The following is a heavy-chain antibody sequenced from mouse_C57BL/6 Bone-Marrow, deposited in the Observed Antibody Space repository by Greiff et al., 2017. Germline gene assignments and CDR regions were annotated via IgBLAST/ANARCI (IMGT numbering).Heavy chain of an antibody. CDR3: ARHGGGLYYYAMDY. V-gene: IGHV5-12*01. Sequence: EVQRVESGGGLVQPGGSLKLSCAASGFTFSDYYMYWVRQTPEKRLEWVAYISNGGGSTYYPDTVKGRFTISRDNAKNTLYLQMSRLKSEDTAMYYCARHGGGLYYYAMDYWGQGTSVTVSS. CDR2: ISNGGGST. CDR1: GFTFSDYY. J-gene: IGHJ4*01. D-gene: IGHD6-1*01.